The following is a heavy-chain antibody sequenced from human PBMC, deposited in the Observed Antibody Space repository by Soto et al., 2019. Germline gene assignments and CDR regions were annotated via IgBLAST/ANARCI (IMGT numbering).Heavy chain of an antibody. CDR2: ISGSGGST. D-gene: IGHD1-1*01. Sequence: GGSMILSCAASGLTVSSSDAMDWVRQAPGKGLEWVSVISGSGGSTYYADSVKGRFTISRDNSKNTLDLQMNNLRAEDTAVYYCAKRATGTYFDYWGQGTLVTVSS. J-gene: IGHJ4*02. CDR3: AKRATGTYFDY. V-gene: IGHV3-23*01. CDR1: GLTVSSSDA.